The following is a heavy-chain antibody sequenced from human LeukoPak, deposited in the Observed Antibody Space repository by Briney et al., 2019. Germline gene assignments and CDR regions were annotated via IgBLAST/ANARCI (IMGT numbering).Heavy chain of an antibody. J-gene: IGHJ4*02. D-gene: IGHD2-21*02. V-gene: IGHV5-51*01. CDR1: GYSFTSYW. CDR2: IYPGDSDT. Sequence: GESLKISCKGSGYSFTSYWIGWVRQMPGKGLEWMGIIYPGDSDTRYSPSFQGQVTIPADKSISTAYLQWSSLKASDTAMYYCARRKGEVSHCGGDCPYYFDYWGQGTLVTVSS. CDR3: ARRKGEVSHCGGDCPYYFDY.